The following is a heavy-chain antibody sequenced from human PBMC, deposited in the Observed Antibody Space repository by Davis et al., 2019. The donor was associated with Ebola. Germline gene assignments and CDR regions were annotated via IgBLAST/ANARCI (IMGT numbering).Heavy chain of an antibody. Sequence: GESLKISCAASGFTFSSYAMHWVRQAPGKGLEWVAVISYDGSNKYYADSVKGRFTISRDNAKNTLYLQMNSLRAEDTAVYYCLAGIADYCGQGTLVTVSS. D-gene: IGHD6-13*01. J-gene: IGHJ4*02. V-gene: IGHV3-30-3*01. CDR1: GFTFSSYA. CDR2: ISYDGSNK. CDR3: LAGIADY.